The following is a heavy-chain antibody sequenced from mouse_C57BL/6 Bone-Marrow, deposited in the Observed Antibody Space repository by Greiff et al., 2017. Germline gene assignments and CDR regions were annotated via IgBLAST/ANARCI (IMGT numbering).Heavy chain of an antibody. D-gene: IGHD1-1*01. CDR1: GYTFTSYW. Sequence: QVQLQQPGAELVKPGASVKLSCKASGYTFTSYWMHWVKQRPGQGLEWIGMIHPNSGGTNYNEKFKSKDTLTVDKSSSKAYMQLSSLTAEDAAVYYCARSRYYKGDYWGQGTTLTVSS. V-gene: IGHV1-64*01. J-gene: IGHJ2*01. CDR2: IHPNSGGT. CDR3: ARSRYYKGDY.